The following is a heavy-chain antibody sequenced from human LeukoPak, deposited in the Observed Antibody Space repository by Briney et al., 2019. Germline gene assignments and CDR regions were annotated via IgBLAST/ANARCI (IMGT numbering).Heavy chain of an antibody. CDR1: GGSISSGGYS. D-gene: IGHD1-26*01. Sequence: SETLSLTCAVSGGSISSGGYSWSWIRRPPGKGLEWIGYIYHSGSTYYNPSLKSRVTISVDRSKNQFSLKLSSMTAADTAVYYCARGSYSGSYYFDYWGQGTLVTVSS. CDR3: ARGSYSGSYYFDY. V-gene: IGHV4-30-2*01. CDR2: IYHSGST. J-gene: IGHJ4*02.